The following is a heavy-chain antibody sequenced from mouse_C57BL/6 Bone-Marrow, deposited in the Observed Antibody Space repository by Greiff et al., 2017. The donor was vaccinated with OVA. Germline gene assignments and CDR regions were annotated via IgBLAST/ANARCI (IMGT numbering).Heavy chain of an antibody. Sequence: EVQVVESEGGLVQPGSSMKLSCTASGFTFSDYYMAWVRQVPEKGLEWVANINYDGSSTYYLDSLKSRFIISRDNAKNILYLQMSSLKSEDTATYYCARFITTVVYFDYWGQGTTLTVSS. CDR2: INYDGSST. D-gene: IGHD1-1*01. CDR1: GFTFSDYY. CDR3: ARFITTVVYFDY. J-gene: IGHJ2*01. V-gene: IGHV5-16*01.